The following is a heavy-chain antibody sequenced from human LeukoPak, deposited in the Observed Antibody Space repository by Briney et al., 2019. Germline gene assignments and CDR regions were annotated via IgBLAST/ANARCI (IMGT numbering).Heavy chain of an antibody. CDR2: INAGNGNT. V-gene: IGHV1-3*01. Sequence: ASVKVSFKASGYTFTSYAMHWVRQAPGQRLEWMGWINAGNGNTKYSQKFQGRVTITRDTSASTAYMELSSLRSEDTAVYYCARDFSGYYYYFDYWGQGTLVTVSS. CDR1: GYTFTSYA. CDR3: ARDFSGYYYYFDY. J-gene: IGHJ4*02. D-gene: IGHD3-22*01.